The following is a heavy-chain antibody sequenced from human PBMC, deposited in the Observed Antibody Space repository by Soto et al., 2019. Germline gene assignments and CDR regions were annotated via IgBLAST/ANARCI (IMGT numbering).Heavy chain of an antibody. Sequence: GASVKVSCKASGYTFTSYGISWVRQAPGQGLEWMGWISAYNGNTNYAQKLQGRVTMTTDTSTSTAYMELSSLRSDDTAVYYCARDQVDTAMAFYYYYGMDVWGQGTTVTVSS. CDR2: ISAYNGNT. CDR3: ARDQVDTAMAFYYYYGMDV. D-gene: IGHD5-18*01. V-gene: IGHV1-18*01. J-gene: IGHJ6*02. CDR1: GYTFTSYG.